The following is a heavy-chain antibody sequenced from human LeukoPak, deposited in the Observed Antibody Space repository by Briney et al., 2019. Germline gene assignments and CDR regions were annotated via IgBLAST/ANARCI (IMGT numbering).Heavy chain of an antibody. D-gene: IGHD3-22*01. CDR1: GFIFSSYG. J-gene: IGHJ4*02. V-gene: IGHV3-30*18. CDR3: AKDSYYHDSSGYYIFDY. Sequence: GGSLRLSCAASGFIFSSYGMHWVRQAPGKGLEWVAGISYDGSNEFYADSVKGRFTISRDNSKNTLYLQMNSLRPEDTAVYYCAKDSYYHDSSGYYIFDYWGQGTLVTVSS. CDR2: ISYDGSNE.